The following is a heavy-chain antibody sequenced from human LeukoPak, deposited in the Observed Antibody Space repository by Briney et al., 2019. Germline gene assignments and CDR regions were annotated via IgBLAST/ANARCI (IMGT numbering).Heavy chain of an antibody. J-gene: IGHJ5*02. Sequence: GGSLRLSCAASGFTFSGFSMNWVRQAPGKGLEWVSSISGSSSYIYYADSVKGRFTISRDNAKNSLYLQMNSLRAEDTAVYYCARDASAVATAVNWFDPWGQGTLVTVSS. D-gene: IGHD6-13*01. CDR1: GFTFSGFS. V-gene: IGHV3-21*06. CDR2: ISGSSSYI. CDR3: ARDASAVATAVNWFDP.